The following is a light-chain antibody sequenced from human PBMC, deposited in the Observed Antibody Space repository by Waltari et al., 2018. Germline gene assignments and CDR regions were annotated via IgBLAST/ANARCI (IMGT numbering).Light chain of an antibody. Sequence: EIVLTQSPGTLSLSPGDGASLSCRASQNVHNNYLAWYQQRPGQAPRLLIYGASSRATGIPDRFSGSGSGTDFTLSISRLEPEDFATYYCQQYNDYPFTFGPGTKVDIK. CDR3: QQYNDYPFT. CDR1: QNVHNNY. J-gene: IGKJ3*01. V-gene: IGKV3-20*01. CDR2: GAS.